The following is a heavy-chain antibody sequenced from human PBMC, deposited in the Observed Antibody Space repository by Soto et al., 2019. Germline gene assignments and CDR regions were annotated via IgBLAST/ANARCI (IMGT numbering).Heavy chain of an antibody. V-gene: IGHV3-30*18. Sequence: QVQLVESGGGVVQPGRSLRLSCAASGFTFSSYGMHWVRQAPGKGLEWVAVISYDGSNKYYADSVKGRFTISRDNSKNTLYLQMNSLRAEDTAVYYCAKARLVRGVIIAPGYWGQGTLVTVSS. CDR2: ISYDGSNK. D-gene: IGHD3-10*01. CDR3: AKARLVRGVIIAPGY. J-gene: IGHJ4*02. CDR1: GFTFSSYG.